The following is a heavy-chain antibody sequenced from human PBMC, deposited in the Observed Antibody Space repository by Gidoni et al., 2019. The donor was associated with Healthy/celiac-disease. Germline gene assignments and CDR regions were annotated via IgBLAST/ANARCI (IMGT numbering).Heavy chain of an antibody. CDR1: GFTFSSYA. V-gene: IGHV3-23*01. J-gene: IGHJ6*02. Sequence: EVQLLESGGGLVQPGGSLRLSCAASGFTFSSYAMSWVRQAPGKGLEWVSAISVSGGSTYYADSVKGRFTLSRDNSKNTLYLQMNSLRAEDTAVYYCAKDRSNYYYYYGMDVWGQGTTVTVSS. D-gene: IGHD4-4*01. CDR3: AKDRSNYYYYYGMDV. CDR2: ISVSGGST.